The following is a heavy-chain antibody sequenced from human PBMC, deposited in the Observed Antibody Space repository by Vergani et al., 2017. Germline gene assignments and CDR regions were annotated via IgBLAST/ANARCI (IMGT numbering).Heavy chain of an antibody. CDR1: GFTFSSYT. CDR2: ISWDGGST. CDR3: AKPYCSTTSSYENYFDY. D-gene: IGHD2-2*01. V-gene: IGHV3-43*01. Sequence: EVQLVESGGGLVKRGGSLRLSCAASGFTFSSYTMHWVRQAPGKGLEWVSLISWDGGSTYYADSVKGRFTISRDNSKNSLYLQMNSLRTEDTALYYCAKPYCSTTSSYENYFDYWGQGTLVTVSS. J-gene: IGHJ4*02.